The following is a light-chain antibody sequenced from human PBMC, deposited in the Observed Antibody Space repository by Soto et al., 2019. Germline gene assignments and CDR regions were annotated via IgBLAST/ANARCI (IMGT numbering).Light chain of an antibody. CDR3: QQYGSSPT. CDR2: GAS. Sequence: DIVLTQSPGTLSLSPGEGATLSCRASQSVRSSFLAWYQQKPGQAPSLLIYGASSRATGIPDRFSGGGSGTDFTFTISRLEHEDLAVYYCQQYGSSPTFGGGTKVEIK. V-gene: IGKV3-20*01. J-gene: IGKJ4*01. CDR1: QSVRSSF.